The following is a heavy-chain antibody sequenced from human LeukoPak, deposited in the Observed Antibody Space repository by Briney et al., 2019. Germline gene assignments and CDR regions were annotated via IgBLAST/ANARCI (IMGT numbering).Heavy chain of an antibody. CDR3: ARSRHYYYDSSSYPPYFDY. V-gene: IGHV4-34*01. Sequence: SETLSLTCAVYGGSFSGYYWSWIRQPPGKGLEWIGEINHSGSTNYNPSLKSRVTISVDTSKNQFSLKLSSVTAADTAVYYCARSRHYYYDSSSYPPYFDYWGQGTLVTVSS. CDR1: GGSFSGYY. J-gene: IGHJ4*02. CDR2: INHSGST. D-gene: IGHD3-22*01.